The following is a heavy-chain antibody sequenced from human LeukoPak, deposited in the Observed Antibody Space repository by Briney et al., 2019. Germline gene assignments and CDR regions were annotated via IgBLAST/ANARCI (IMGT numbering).Heavy chain of an antibody. V-gene: IGHV3-11*06. CDR2: ISSSSSYT. J-gene: IGHJ4*02. D-gene: IGHD4-17*01. Sequence: PGGSLRLSCAASGFTFRDYYMSWIRQAPGKGLEWISFISSSSSYTNYADSVKGRFTISRDNTKNSLYLQMNNLRAEDTAVYYCARGGADYVIGYWGQGTLVTVSS. CDR3: ARGGADYVIGY. CDR1: GFTFRDYY.